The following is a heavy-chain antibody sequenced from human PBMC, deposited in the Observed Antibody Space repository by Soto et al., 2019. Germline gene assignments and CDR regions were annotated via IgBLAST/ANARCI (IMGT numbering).Heavy chain of an antibody. CDR2: ISGYNGNT. CDR3: ARVDYYDSSGYDGY. Sequence: QVQLVQSGAEVKKPGASVKVSCKASGYTFTIYGISWVRQAPGQGLEWMGWISGYNGNTDYAQNLQDRVTLTTDASTRSVYMELRSLRSDDTAVYYCARVDYYDSSGYDGYWGQGTLITVSS. CDR1: GYTFTIYG. D-gene: IGHD3-22*01. V-gene: IGHV1-18*04. J-gene: IGHJ4*02.